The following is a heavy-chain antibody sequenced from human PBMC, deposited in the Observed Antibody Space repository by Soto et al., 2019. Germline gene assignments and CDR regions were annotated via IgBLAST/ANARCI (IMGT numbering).Heavy chain of an antibody. CDR2: ISAYNGNT. V-gene: IGHV1-18*01. CDR3: ARMGLIVVVITPYGMDV. D-gene: IGHD3-22*01. CDR1: GYTFTSYG. Sequence: GASVKVSCKASGYTFTSYGISWVRQAPGQGLEWMGWISAYNGNTNYAQKLQGRVTMTTDTSTSTAYMELRSLRSDDTAVYYCARMGLIVVVITPYGMDVWGQGTTVTVSS. J-gene: IGHJ6*02.